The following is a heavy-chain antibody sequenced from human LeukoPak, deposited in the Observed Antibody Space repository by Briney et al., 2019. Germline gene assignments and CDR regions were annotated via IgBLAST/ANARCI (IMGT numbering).Heavy chain of an antibody. CDR1: GGSIIRYY. V-gene: IGHV4-59*01. D-gene: IGHD5-12*01. J-gene: IGHJ3*02. Sequence: SETLSLTFPVCGGSIIRYYWSGIRQPPAREREGIGYIYYSGSTNYTPSLKSRVTISVDTSKNPFSLQLSSVTAADTAVYYCARGIVATANDAFDIWGQGTTVTVSS. CDR2: IYYSGST. CDR3: ARGIVATANDAFDI.